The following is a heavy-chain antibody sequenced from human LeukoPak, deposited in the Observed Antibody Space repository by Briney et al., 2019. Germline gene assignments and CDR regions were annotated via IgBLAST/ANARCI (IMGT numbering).Heavy chain of an antibody. V-gene: IGHV3-48*01. J-gene: IGHJ4*02. D-gene: IGHD3-16*01. Sequence: PGGSLRLSCAASGFTFSSYSMNWVRPAAGKGLEWVSYVSSSSSTIYSADSVKGRFTISRDNSKNTLYLQVNSLRAEDTAVYYCAKFLRLGELDKGPVDYWGQGSLVTVSS. CDR1: GFTFSSYS. CDR2: VSSSSSTI. CDR3: AKFLRLGELDKGPVDY.